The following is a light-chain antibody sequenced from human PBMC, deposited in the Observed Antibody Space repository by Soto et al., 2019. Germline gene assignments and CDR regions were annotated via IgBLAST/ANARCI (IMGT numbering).Light chain of an antibody. CDR1: QSISSW. CDR2: KAS. CDR3: QQYKSYPS. Sequence: DIQMTQSPSTLSASVGDRVTITCRASQSISSWLAWYQQKPGKAPKLLIYKASTLESGVPSRFSGRRSGTEIAVTISSLQPDDVATYYCQQYKSYPSFGGGTKVEIK. V-gene: IGKV1-5*03. J-gene: IGKJ4*01.